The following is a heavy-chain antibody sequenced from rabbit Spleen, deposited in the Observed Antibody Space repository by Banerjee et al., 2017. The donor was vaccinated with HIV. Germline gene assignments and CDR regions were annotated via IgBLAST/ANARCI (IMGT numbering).Heavy chain of an antibody. Sequence: QSLVESGGGLVQPEGSLTLTCTASAFFFTSSQYICWVRQAPGKGLEWIGCIRTGCGRTYYASWAKGRFTISKTASTTVTLQMTSLTAADTATYFCARVDRNDDYVDLWGPCTLVTVS. CDR2: IRTGCGRT. D-gene: IGHD2-1*01. V-gene: IGHV1S40*01. CDR1: AFFFTSSQY. CDR3: ARVDRNDDYVDL. J-gene: IGHJ4*01.